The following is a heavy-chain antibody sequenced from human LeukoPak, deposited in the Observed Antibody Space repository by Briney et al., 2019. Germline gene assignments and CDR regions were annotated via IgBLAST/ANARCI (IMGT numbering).Heavy chain of an antibody. CDR1: GGSISSYY. CDR3: ARDPWDNNWYNFDS. CDR2: IYYSGST. D-gene: IGHD1-1*01. Sequence: SETLSLTCTVSGGSISSYYWSWIRQPPGKGLEWIGYIYYSGSTNYNPSLKSRVTISVDTSKNQFSLSLRSVTAADTAVYYCARDPWDNNWYNFDSWGQGTLVTASS. J-gene: IGHJ4*02. V-gene: IGHV4-59*01.